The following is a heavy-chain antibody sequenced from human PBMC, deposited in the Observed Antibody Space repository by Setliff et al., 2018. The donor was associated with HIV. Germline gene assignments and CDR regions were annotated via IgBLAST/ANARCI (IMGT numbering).Heavy chain of an antibody. CDR2: ISAYNGDT. CDR3: ARKGPQLPIDY. J-gene: IGHJ4*02. Sequence: GASVKVSCKTSGYTFTAYYIYWVRQAPGHGLELMGRISAYNGDTHYAQKLQGRVTMTTDTSTTTAYMELRSLRSDDTAMYFCARKGPQLPIDYWGQGTLVTVSS. V-gene: IGHV1-18*04. CDR1: GYTFTAYY. D-gene: IGHD2-2*01.